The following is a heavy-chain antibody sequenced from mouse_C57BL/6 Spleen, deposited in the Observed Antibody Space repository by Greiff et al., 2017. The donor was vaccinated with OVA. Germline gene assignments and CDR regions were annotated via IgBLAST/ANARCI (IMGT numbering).Heavy chain of an antibody. CDR2: FYPGSGSI. CDR1: GYTFTEYT. V-gene: IGHV1-62-2*01. CDR3: ARSLLYDLDY. D-gene: IGHD2-3*01. Sequence: QVQLQQSGAELVKPGASVKLSCKASGYTFTEYTIHWVKQRSGQGLEWIGWFYPGSGSIKYNEKFKDKATLTADKSSSTAYMQLSSLTYEDSAVYYCARSLLYDLDYWGQGTTLTVSS. J-gene: IGHJ2*01.